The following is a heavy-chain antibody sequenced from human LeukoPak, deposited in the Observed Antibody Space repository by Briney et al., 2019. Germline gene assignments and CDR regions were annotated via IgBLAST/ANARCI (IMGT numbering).Heavy chain of an antibody. CDR1: GYTLTELS. CDR3: AMGEGYNDYYFDY. CDR2: FDPEDGET. J-gene: IGHJ4*02. Sequence: ASVKVSCKISGYTLTELSMHWVRQAPGKGLEWMGGFDPEDGETIYAQKFQGRVTMTEDTSTDTAYMELSSLRSEDTAVYYCAMGEGYNDYYFDYWGQGTLVTVSS. D-gene: IGHD5-24*01. V-gene: IGHV1-24*01.